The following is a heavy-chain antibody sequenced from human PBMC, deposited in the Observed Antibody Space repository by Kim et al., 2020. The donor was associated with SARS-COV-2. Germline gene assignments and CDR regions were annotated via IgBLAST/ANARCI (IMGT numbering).Heavy chain of an antibody. Sequence: GGSLRLSCAASGFTFSSYAMSWVRQAPGKGLEWVSAISGSGGSTYYADSVKGRFTISRDNSKNTLYLQMNSLRAEDTAVYYCAKGGWSKQLVLDLFDYWGQGTLVTVSS. D-gene: IGHD6-13*01. J-gene: IGHJ4*02. CDR3: AKGGWSKQLVLDLFDY. CDR1: GFTFSSYA. CDR2: ISGSGGST. V-gene: IGHV3-23*01.